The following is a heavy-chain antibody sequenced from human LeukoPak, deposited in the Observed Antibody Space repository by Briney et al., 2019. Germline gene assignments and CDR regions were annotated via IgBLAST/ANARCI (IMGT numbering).Heavy chain of an antibody. CDR1: GYTFTSYG. D-gene: IGHD2-2*01. J-gene: IGHJ6*03. V-gene: IGHV1-18*01. CDR2: ISAYNGNT. Sequence: ASVKVSCKASGYTFTSYGISWVRQAPGQGLEWIGWISAYNGNTNYAQELQGRVTMTTDTSTSTAYMELRSVRSDDTAVYYCARSINAVVPAAMNNYYYYYMDVWGKGTTVTVSS. CDR3: ARSINAVVPAAMNNYYYYYMDV.